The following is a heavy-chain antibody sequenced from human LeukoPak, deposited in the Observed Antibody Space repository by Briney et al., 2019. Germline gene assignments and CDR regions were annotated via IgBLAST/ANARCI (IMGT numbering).Heavy chain of an antibody. Sequence: GGSLRLSCPASGFTFSGYGMHWVRQAPGKGLEWLAVISDIGSQKSYADSVKGRFTISRDNSKNTLFLQMNSLRPEDTAVYYCAKEYDSGWTSFDYWGRGTVVTVSS. J-gene: IGHJ4*02. V-gene: IGHV3-30*18. CDR1: GFTFSGYG. CDR3: AKEYDSGWTSFDY. D-gene: IGHD6-19*01. CDR2: ISDIGSQK.